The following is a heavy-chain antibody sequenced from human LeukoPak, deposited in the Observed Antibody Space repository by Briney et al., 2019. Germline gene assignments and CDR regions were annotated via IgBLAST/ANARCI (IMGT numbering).Heavy chain of an antibody. Sequence: SETLSLTCAVYGGSFSGYYWSWIRQPPGKGLEWIGEINHSGSTNYNPSLKSRITISVDTSKNQFSLKLSSVTAADTAVYYCARDGGYGDYGFDYWGQGTLVTVSS. CDR1: GGSFSGYY. J-gene: IGHJ4*02. D-gene: IGHD4-17*01. V-gene: IGHV4-34*01. CDR2: INHSGST. CDR3: ARDGGYGDYGFDY.